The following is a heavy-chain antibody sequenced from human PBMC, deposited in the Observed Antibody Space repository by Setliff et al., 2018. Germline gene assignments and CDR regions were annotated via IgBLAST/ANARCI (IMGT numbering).Heavy chain of an antibody. V-gene: IGHV3-48*04. CDR1: GFTFNTYL. CDR3: AKDIVRYYFDTRGFDL. CDR2: IRDTGTTV. D-gene: IGHD3-22*01. Sequence: PGGSLRLSCAASGFTFNTYLMNWVRQAPGKGLEWVSHIRDTGTTVHYADSVKGRFTISRDNAKNSLYLQMNSLRAADTALYYCAKDIVRYYFDTRGFDLWGRGTLVTVSS. J-gene: IGHJ2*01.